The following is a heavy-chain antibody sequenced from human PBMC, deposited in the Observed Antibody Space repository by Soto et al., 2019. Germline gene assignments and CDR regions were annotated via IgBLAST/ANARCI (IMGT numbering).Heavy chain of an antibody. J-gene: IGHJ3*02. V-gene: IGHV3-74*03. D-gene: IGHD4-17*01. CDR1: RFTFSTYW. CDR3: ARLRSTTLGGGDAFDT. Sequence: EVQLVESGGGLVQPGGSLRLSCAASRFTFSTYWMHWVHQVPGKGLVWVSRINSDGSSTTYADSVKGRFTISRDNAKNTLYLQMNSLRAEDTAVYYCARLRSTTLGGGDAFDTWGQGTMVTVSS. CDR2: INSDGSST.